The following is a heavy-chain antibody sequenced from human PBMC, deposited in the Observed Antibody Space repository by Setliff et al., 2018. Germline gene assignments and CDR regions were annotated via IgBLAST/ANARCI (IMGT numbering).Heavy chain of an antibody. CDR1: GYSFSTFW. CDR3: ARLPSTGSAFFQH. V-gene: IGHV5-51*01. D-gene: IGHD1-1*01. CDR2: IFPADSET. J-gene: IGHJ1*01. Sequence: PGESLKISCEGSGYSFSTFWIAWVRQVPGGGLEWMGLIFPADSETRYSPSFQGQFTMSVDTSINTAYLQWNSLKASDTALYFCARLPSTGSAFFQHWGQGTLVTVSS.